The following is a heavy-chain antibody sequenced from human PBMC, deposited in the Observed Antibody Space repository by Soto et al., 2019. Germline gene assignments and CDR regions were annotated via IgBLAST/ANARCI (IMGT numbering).Heavy chain of an antibody. CDR2: ISSGSTNI. D-gene: IGHD1-1*01. V-gene: IGHV3-11*01. CDR3: ARDRNAAGSDY. J-gene: IGHJ4*02. CDR1: GFTFSDFY. Sequence: QVQLVESGGGLVKPGGSLRLSCAASGFTFSDFYMSWIRQARGKGLEWISYISSGSTNIFYAESVTGRLTVSRDNAKNSVYLQQDSLRAEDTAVYYCARDRNAAGSDYWGQGTLVTVSS.